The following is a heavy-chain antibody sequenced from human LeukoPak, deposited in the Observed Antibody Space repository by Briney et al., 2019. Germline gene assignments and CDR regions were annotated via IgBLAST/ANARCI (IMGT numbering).Heavy chain of an antibody. J-gene: IGHJ5*01. CDR1: GGSISNDY. V-gene: IGHV4-59*01. CDR2: IYYSGST. CDR3: ARDRTGNNWFDP. Sequence: PSETLSLTCSVFGGSISNDYWSWIRLPPGKGLEWIGYIYYSGSTNYNPSLSNRVTISVDTSKNQFSLRLSSVTAADTAVYYCARDRTGNNWFDPWGQGTLVTVSP. D-gene: IGHD1-1*01.